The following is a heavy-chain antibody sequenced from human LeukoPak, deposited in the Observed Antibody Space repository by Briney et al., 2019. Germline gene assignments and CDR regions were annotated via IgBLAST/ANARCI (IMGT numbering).Heavy chain of an antibody. Sequence: SGTLSLTWAVSGXSISSDTWWSWVRQPPGKGLEWIGEIHHTGSSNYNPSLKSRLTTSLDKFKNQFSLKLNSVTAADTAVYYCASKKTSGSNYFDYWGQGTLVTVSS. J-gene: IGHJ4*02. V-gene: IGHV4-4*02. D-gene: IGHD1-26*01. CDR1: GXSISSDTW. CDR3: ASKKTSGSNYFDY. CDR2: IHHTGSS.